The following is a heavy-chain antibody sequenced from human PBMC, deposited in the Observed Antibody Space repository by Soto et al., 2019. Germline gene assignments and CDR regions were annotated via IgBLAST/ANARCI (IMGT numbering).Heavy chain of an antibody. Sequence: EVQLLESGGGLVQPGESLRLSCAASGFTCSYYWMHWVRQAPGMGLVWVSRIHSDGSSTTYADSVKGRVTISGDNARNTLYLQMNSLRAEDTAVYYCARGDRGAFDLWGQRTVLTVSS. CDR3: ARGDRGAFDL. CDR1: GFTCSYYW. CDR2: IHSDGSST. J-gene: IGHJ3*01. D-gene: IGHD1-26*01. V-gene: IGHV3-74*01.